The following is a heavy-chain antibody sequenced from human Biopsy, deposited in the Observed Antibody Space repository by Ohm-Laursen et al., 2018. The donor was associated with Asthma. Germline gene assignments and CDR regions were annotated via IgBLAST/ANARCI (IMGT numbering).Heavy chain of an antibody. J-gene: IGHJ6*02. CDR3: ARGGLHYYEYYGMDV. D-gene: IGHD2-21*02. CDR1: GFTFDNYT. V-gene: IGHV3-30*04. Sequence: SLRLSCTASGFTFDNYTMHWVRQAPGKGLEWVTIISCDGRDTYYADSVEGRFTISRDSSKNTLFLQMSSLRPKDMAVYYCARGGLHYYEYYGMDVWGQGTTVTVSS. CDR2: ISCDGRDT.